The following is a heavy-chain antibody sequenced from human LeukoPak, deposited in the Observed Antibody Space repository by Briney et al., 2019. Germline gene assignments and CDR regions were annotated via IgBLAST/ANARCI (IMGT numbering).Heavy chain of an antibody. CDR1: GFTFSTYG. CDR2: IRYDGSHK. Sequence: GGSLRLSCAASGFTFSTYGMHWVRQAPGKGLEWVAFIRYDGSHKYYTDSVRGRLTISRDNSKNTLYLQMNNLRAEDTALYYCAKISGYYPFDYWGQGTLVTVSS. D-gene: IGHD3-22*01. CDR3: AKISGYYPFDY. V-gene: IGHV3-30*02. J-gene: IGHJ4*02.